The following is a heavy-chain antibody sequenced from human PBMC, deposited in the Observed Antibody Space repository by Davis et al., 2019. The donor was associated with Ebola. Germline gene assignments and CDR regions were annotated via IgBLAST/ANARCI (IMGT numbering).Heavy chain of an antibody. V-gene: IGHV3-21*04. CDR1: GFTFSSYI. CDR2: ISSSSSYI. J-gene: IGHJ6*02. D-gene: IGHD1/OR15-1a*01. Sequence: GESLKISCAASGFTFSSYIMNWVRQAPGKGLEWVSSISSSSSYIYYADSVKGRFTISRDNAKNSLYLQMNSLRAEDTAVYYCARVSNKFGMDVWGQGTTVTVSS. CDR3: ARVSNKFGMDV.